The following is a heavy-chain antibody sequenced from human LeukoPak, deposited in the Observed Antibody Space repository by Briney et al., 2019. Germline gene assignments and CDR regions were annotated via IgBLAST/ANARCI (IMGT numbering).Heavy chain of an antibody. Sequence: GGSLRLSCAASGFTFSSYAMSWVRQAPGKGLEWVSAISGSGGSTYYADSVKGRFIISRDNSKNTLYLQMNSLRAEDTAVYYCAKDVQVYDFWSGSDAFDIWGQGTMVTVSS. CDR3: AKDVQVYDFWSGSDAFDI. D-gene: IGHD3-3*01. CDR2: ISGSGGST. J-gene: IGHJ3*02. CDR1: GFTFSSYA. V-gene: IGHV3-23*01.